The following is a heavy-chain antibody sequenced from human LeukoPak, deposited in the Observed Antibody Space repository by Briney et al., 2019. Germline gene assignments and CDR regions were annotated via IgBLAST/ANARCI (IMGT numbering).Heavy chain of an antibody. CDR2: INHSGST. Sequence: PSETLSLTCAVYGGSFSGYYWSWLRQPPGKGLEWIGEINHSGSTNCNPSLKSRVTISVDTSKNQFSLKLSSVTAADTAVYYCARGGYSYGFRVAPIDYWGQGTLVTVSS. V-gene: IGHV4-34*01. CDR3: ARGGYSYGFRVAPIDY. J-gene: IGHJ4*02. D-gene: IGHD5-18*01. CDR1: GGSFSGYY.